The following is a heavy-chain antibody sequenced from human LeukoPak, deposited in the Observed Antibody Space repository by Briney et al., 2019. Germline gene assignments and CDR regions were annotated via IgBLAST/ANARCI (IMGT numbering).Heavy chain of an antibody. D-gene: IGHD5-24*01. V-gene: IGHV3-11*04. CDR2: ISSSGSTI. Sequence: PGGSLRLSCAASGFTFSDYYMSWIRQAPGKGLEWVSYISSSGSTIYYADSVKGRFTISRDNAKNSLYLQMNSLRAEDTAVYYCARDPITYYYYGMDVWGQGTTVTVSS. J-gene: IGHJ6*02. CDR3: ARDPITYYYYGMDV. CDR1: GFTFSDYY.